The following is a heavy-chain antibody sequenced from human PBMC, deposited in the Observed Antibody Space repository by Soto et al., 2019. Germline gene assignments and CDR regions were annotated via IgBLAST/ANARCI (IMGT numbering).Heavy chain of an antibody. CDR3: ARGDTSYYYDSSGSKNMDV. Sequence: ASVKVSCKASGYTFTSYGISWVRQAPGQGLEWMGWISAYNGNTNYAQKLQGRVTMTTDTSTSTAYMELRSLRSDDTAVYYCARGDTSYYYDSSGSKNMDVWGQGTTVTVSS. CDR1: GYTFTSYG. V-gene: IGHV1-18*01. J-gene: IGHJ6*02. CDR2: ISAYNGNT. D-gene: IGHD3-22*01.